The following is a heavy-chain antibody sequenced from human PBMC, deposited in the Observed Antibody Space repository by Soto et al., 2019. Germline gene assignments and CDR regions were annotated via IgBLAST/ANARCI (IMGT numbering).Heavy chain of an antibody. Sequence: PSETLSLTCAVSGGSISSGGYSWSWIRQPPGKGLEWIGYIYHSGSTYYNPSLKSRVTISVDRSKNQFSLKLSSVTAADTAVYYCARFRWLPSHGYFDYWGQGTLVTVSS. J-gene: IGHJ4*02. CDR3: ARFRWLPSHGYFDY. CDR2: IYHSGST. V-gene: IGHV4-30-2*01. CDR1: GGSISSGGYS. D-gene: IGHD5-12*01.